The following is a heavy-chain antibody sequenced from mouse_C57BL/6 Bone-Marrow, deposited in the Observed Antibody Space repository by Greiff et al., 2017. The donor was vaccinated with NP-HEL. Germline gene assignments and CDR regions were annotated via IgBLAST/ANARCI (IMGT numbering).Heavy chain of an antibody. J-gene: IGHJ2*01. D-gene: IGHD1-1*01. CDR1: GYTFTDYE. V-gene: IGHV1-15*01. CDR2: IDPETGGT. Sequence: QVQLKQSGAELVRPGASVTLSCKASGYTFTDYEMHWVKQTPVHGLEWIGAIDPETGGTAYNQKFKGKAILTADKSSSTAYMELRSLTSEDSAVYYCTRRRLRYYFDYWGQGTTLTVSS. CDR3: TRRRLRYYFDY.